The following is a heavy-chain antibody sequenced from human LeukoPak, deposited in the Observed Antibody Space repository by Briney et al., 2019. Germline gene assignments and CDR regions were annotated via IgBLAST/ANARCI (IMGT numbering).Heavy chain of an antibody. CDR3: AREIIVVGTLYYFDY. Sequence: ASVKVSCKASGGTFSSYAISWVRQAPGQGLEWMGGIIPILGIANYAQKFQGRVTITADKSTSTAYMELSSLRSEDTAVYYCAREIIVVGTLYYFDYWGQGTLVTVSS. CDR1: GGTFSSYA. V-gene: IGHV1-69*10. CDR2: IIPILGIA. D-gene: IGHD2-21*02. J-gene: IGHJ4*02.